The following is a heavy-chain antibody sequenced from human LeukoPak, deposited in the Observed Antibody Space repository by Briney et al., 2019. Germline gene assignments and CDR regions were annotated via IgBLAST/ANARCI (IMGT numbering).Heavy chain of an antibody. CDR3: ARKPIVFAAATKFDY. CDR2: ISAYNGNT. V-gene: IGHV1-18*01. J-gene: IGHJ4*02. Sequence: ASVKVSCKASGYTFTSYGISWVRQAPGQGLEWMGWISAYNGNTNYAQKLQGRVTMTTDTSTSTAYMELRSLRSDDTAVYYCARKPIVFAAATKFDYLGQGTLVTVSS. D-gene: IGHD1-26*01. CDR1: GYTFTSYG.